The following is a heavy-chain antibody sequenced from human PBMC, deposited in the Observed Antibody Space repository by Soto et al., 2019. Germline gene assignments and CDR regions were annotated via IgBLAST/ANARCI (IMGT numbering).Heavy chain of an antibody. J-gene: IGHJ6*02. CDR3: AKDPRPKEYYYGMDV. CDR2: ISGSGGST. V-gene: IGHV3-23*01. CDR1: GFTFSSYA. Sequence: GGSLRLSCAASGFTFSSYAMSWVCQAPGKGLEWVSAISGSGGSTYYADSVKGRFTISRDNSKNTLYLQMNSLRAEDTAVYYCAKDPRPKEYYYGMDVWGQGTTVTVSS. D-gene: IGHD6-6*01.